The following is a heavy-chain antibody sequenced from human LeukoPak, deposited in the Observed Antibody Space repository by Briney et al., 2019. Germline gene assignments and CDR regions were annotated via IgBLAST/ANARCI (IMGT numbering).Heavy chain of an antibody. D-gene: IGHD1-14*01. Sequence: SEALSLTCTVSGGSISSYSYYWGWIRQPPGKGLEWIGEINHSGSTNYNPSLKSRVTISVDTSKNQFSLKLSSVTAADTAVYYCARAHNGYMDVWGKGTTVTVSS. CDR1: GGSISSYSYY. V-gene: IGHV4-39*07. J-gene: IGHJ6*03. CDR2: INHSGST. CDR3: ARAHNGYMDV.